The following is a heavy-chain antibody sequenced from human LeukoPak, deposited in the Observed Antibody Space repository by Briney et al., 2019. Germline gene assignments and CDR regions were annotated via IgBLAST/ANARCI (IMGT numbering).Heavy chain of an antibody. CDR3: ARVACSDGRCYFDS. J-gene: IGHJ4*03. Sequence: SVKVSCKASGDTLNNYAISWLRQAPGQGLEWMGRILPFVGTATYAQNFRGRVTITADRPTSTANIELSSLTFDDTAVYYCARVACSDGRCYFDSWGQGSLITVSS. CDR1: GDTLNNYA. V-gene: IGHV1-69*04. CDR2: ILPFVGTA. D-gene: IGHD2-15*01.